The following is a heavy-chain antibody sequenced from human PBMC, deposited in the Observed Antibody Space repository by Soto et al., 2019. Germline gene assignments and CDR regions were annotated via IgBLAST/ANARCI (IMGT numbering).Heavy chain of an antibody. CDR1: GCSISNGGYY. D-gene: IGHD1-1*01. CDR2: IYYSGST. CDR3: ERDLRLNSIDY. V-gene: IGHV4-31*03. J-gene: IGHJ4*02. Sequence: PSETLSLTCTVSGCSISNGGYYWSWNRQHPGKGLEWIGYIYYSGSTYYNPSLKSRVTISVDTSKNQFSLKLSSVTAADTAVYYCERDLRLNSIDYWGQGTLVTVSS.